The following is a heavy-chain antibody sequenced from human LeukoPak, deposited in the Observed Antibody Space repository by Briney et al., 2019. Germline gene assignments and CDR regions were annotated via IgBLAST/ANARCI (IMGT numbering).Heavy chain of an antibody. J-gene: IGHJ4*02. D-gene: IGHD3-9*01. CDR3: ARGDDILTGYVYDY. CDR1: GGSISSGDYY. Sequence: SQTLSLTCTVSGGSISSGDYYWSWIRQPPGKVLEWIGYIYYSGSTYYNPSLKSRVTISVATSKNQFSLKLSSVTAADTAVYYCARGDDILTGYVYDYWGQGTLVTVSS. V-gene: IGHV4-30-4*01. CDR2: IYYSGST.